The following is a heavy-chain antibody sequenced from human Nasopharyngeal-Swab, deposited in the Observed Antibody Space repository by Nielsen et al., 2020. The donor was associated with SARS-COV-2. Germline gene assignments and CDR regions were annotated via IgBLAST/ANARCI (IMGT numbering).Heavy chain of an antibody. J-gene: IGHJ6*04. CDR2: ISYDGGHE. CDR3: ARDSVYNFGVFIITTSFTDV. CDR1: GFTFSSFA. D-gene: IGHD3-3*01. V-gene: IGHV3-30*04. Sequence: GESLKISCAASGFTFSSFAMHWVRQAPGKGLEWVAFISYDGGHENYADSVRGRFTISRDNSKDTLHLQMNSLRPEDTAVYYCARDSVYNFGVFIITTSFTDVWGKGTAVTVSS.